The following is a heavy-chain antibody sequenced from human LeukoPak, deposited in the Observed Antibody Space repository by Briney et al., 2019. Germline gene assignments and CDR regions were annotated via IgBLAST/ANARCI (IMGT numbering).Heavy chain of an antibody. V-gene: IGHV3-74*01. D-gene: IGHD2-21*02. CDR2: ISNDESTI. Sequence: PGGSLRLSCAASGFSFSSYWMHWVRQAPGKGPVWVSLISNDESTIIYADSVKGRFTISRDNSKNTLYLQMNSLRAEDTAVYYCAKDFYCGGDCWLFDYWGQGTLVTVSS. J-gene: IGHJ4*02. CDR1: GFSFSSYW. CDR3: AKDFYCGGDCWLFDY.